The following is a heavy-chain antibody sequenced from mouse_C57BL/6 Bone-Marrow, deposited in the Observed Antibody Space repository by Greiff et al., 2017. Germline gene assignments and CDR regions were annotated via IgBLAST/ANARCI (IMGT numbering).Heavy chain of an antibody. Sequence: EVMLVESGGDLVKPGGSLKLSCAASGFTFSSYGMSWVRQTPDKRLEWVATISSGGSYTYYPDSVKGRFTISRDNAKNTLYLQMSSLKSEDTAMYYCARQGYILSYAMDYWGQGTSVTVSS. J-gene: IGHJ4*01. D-gene: IGHD1-1*02. CDR2: ISSGGSYT. V-gene: IGHV5-6*01. CDR3: ARQGYILSYAMDY. CDR1: GFTFSSYG.